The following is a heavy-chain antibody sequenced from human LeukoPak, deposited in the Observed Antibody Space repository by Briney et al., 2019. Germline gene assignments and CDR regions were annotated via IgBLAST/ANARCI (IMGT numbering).Heavy chain of an antibody. Sequence: ASVKVSCKASGYTFTSYGISWVRQAPGQGLEWMGWISAYNGNTNYAQKLQGRVTMTTDTSTSTAYMELRSLRSDDTAVYYCARVKRHGVRGMVGVNWFDPWGQGTLVTVSS. CDR1: GYTFTSYG. CDR2: ISAYNGNT. J-gene: IGHJ5*02. D-gene: IGHD3-10*01. V-gene: IGHV1-18*01. CDR3: ARVKRHGVRGMVGVNWFDP.